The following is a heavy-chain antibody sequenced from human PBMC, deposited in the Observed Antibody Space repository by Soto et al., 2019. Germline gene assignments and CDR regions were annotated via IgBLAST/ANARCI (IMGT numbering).Heavy chain of an antibody. V-gene: IGHV1-18*01. CDR2: ISAYNGNT. J-gene: IGHJ6*04. Sequence: RQAPGQWLEWMGWISAYNGNTNYAQKFQDRVTITADESTSTVYMEVSSLTSEDTAVYYCARGDATKFFLNAYYGMGVWG. D-gene: IGHD1-26*01. CDR3: ARGDATKFFLNAYYGMGV.